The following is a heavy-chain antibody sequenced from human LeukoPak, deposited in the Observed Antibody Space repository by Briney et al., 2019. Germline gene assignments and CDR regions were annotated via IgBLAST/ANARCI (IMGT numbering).Heavy chain of an antibody. Sequence: SETLSLTCTVSGDSITNYYWSWIRQPPGKGLEWIGYISYSGSTNYNPSLKSRVTISVDTSKNQFSLKLSSVTAADTAVYYCARHGYYDSSGYCSSFDYWGQGTLVTVSS. J-gene: IGHJ4*02. V-gene: IGHV4-59*08. CDR3: ARHGYYDSSGYCSSFDY. CDR1: GDSITNYY. D-gene: IGHD3-22*01. CDR2: ISYSGST.